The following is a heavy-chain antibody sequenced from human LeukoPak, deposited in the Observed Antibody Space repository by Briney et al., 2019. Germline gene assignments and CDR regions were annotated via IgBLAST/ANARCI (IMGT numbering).Heavy chain of an antibody. CDR3: ARDAYWQSMTTLDS. J-gene: IGHJ4*02. V-gene: IGHV3-30-3*01. CDR1: GFTFSSYA. D-gene: IGHD4-17*01. CDR2: ISYDGSNK. Sequence: GGSLRLSCAASGFTFSSYAMHWVRQAPGKGLEWVAVISYDGSNKYDADSVKGRFTISRDNSKKTLYLQMNSLRGEDTAVYYCARDAYWQSMTTLDSWGQGTLVTVSS.